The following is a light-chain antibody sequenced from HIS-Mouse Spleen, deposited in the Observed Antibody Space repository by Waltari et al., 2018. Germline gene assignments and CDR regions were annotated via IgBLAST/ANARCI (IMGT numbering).Light chain of an antibody. CDR2: EGS. J-gene: IGLJ2*01. V-gene: IGLV2-23*03. CDR3: CSYAGSSTFEV. Sequence: QSALTQPASVSGSPGQSITISCTGTSSDVGSYNLVSWYQQHPGKAPKLMNYEGSKRPSGVSNRFSGSKSGNTASLTISGLQAEDEADYYCCSYAGSSTFEVFGGGTKLTVL. CDR1: SSDVGSYNL.